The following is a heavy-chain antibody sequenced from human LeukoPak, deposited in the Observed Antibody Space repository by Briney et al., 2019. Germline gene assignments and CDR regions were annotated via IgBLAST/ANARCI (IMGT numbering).Heavy chain of an antibody. CDR2: ISGSGGST. CDR1: GFTFSSYA. Sequence: GGSLRLSCAASGFTFSSYAMSWVRQAPGKGLEWVSYISGSGGSTYYADSVKGRFTISRDNSKNTLYLQMNSLRAEDTAVYYCAKADYGSGYSNAFDMWGQGTMVTVSS. D-gene: IGHD3-22*01. CDR3: AKADYGSGYSNAFDM. J-gene: IGHJ3*02. V-gene: IGHV3-23*01.